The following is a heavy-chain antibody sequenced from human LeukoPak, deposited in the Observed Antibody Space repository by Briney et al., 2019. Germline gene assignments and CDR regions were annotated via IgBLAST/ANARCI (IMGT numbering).Heavy chain of an antibody. J-gene: IGHJ4*02. D-gene: IGHD4-17*01. Sequence: ASVKVSCKASGYTFTSYGISWVRQAPGQGLEWMGWISAYNGNTNYAQKLQGRVTMTTDTSTSTAYMELRSLRSDDTAVYYCARDKPFRYDGDGGLFDYWGQGTLVTVSS. V-gene: IGHV1-18*01. CDR3: ARDKPFRYDGDGGLFDY. CDR1: GYTFTSYG. CDR2: ISAYNGNT.